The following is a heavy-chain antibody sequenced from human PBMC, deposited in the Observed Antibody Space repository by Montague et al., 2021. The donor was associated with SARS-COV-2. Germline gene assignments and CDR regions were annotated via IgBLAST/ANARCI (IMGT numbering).Heavy chain of an antibody. CDR2: ISGSGGSR. CDR3: AKDLTGGGELQGLFDY. V-gene: IGHV3-23*01. D-gene: IGHD1-14*01. J-gene: IGHJ4*02. Sequence: SLRLSCAASRFTFSSYAMSWVRQAPGKGLERVSAISGSGGSRYSAGSLRGRFTISRDNSKNTLYLQLNSPRAEDTAVDYCAKDLTGGGELQGLFDYWGQGTLVTVSS. CDR1: RFTFSSYA.